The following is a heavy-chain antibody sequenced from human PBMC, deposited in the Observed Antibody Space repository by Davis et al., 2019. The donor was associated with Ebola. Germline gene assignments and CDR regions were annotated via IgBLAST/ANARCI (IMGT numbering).Heavy chain of an antibody. D-gene: IGHD3-10*01. V-gene: IGHV3-30*02. J-gene: IGHJ4*03. CDR3: AIPSTGEGFDY. CDR2: IRYDGSNK. CDR1: GFTFTTYN. Sequence: GGSLRLSCAPSGFTFTTYNVNWVRQAPGKGLEWVPFIRYDGSNKYYADSVKGRFTISRDNSKNTLYLQMNSLRAEGTAVYYCAIPSTGEGFDYWGQGTLLTVSS.